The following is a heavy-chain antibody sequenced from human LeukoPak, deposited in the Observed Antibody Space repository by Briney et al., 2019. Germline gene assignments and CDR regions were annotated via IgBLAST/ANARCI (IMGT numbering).Heavy chain of an antibody. CDR1: GGSISSYY. D-gene: IGHD5-18*01. V-gene: IGHV4-4*07. J-gene: IGHJ5*02. CDR3: ARGYSYDNWFDP. CDR2: IYTGGST. Sequence: SETLSLTCTVSGGSISSYYRSWIRQPAGKGLEWIGRIYTGGSTNYNPSLKSRVTMSVDTSKNQFSLKLSSVTAADTAVYYCARGYSYDNWFDPWGQGTLVTVSS.